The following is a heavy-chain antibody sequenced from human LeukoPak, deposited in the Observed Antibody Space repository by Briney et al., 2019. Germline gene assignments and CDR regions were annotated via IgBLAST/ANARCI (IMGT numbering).Heavy chain of an antibody. V-gene: IGHV4-34*01. D-gene: IGHD3-10*01. CDR3: ARRSAMVRGVPFDY. J-gene: IGHJ4*02. CDR2: INHSGST. CDR1: GGSFSGYY. Sequence: PSETLSLTCAVYGGSFSGYYWSWIRQPPGKGLEWIGEINHSGSTNYNPSLKSRVTISVDTSKNQFSLKLGSVTAADTAVYYCARRSAMVRGVPFDYWGQGTLVTVSS.